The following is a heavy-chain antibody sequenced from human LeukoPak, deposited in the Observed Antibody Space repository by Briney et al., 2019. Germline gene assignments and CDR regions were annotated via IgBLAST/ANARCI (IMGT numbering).Heavy chain of an antibody. Sequence: GGSLRLSCAASGFTFSNYGMNWVRQAPGKGLEWVSGITGSGVTYYADSVKGRLTISRDNSKNTLYLHMNSLRAEDTAVYYCAKGPGGVIDYYYYYMDVWGKGTTVTISS. V-gene: IGHV3-23*01. J-gene: IGHJ6*03. CDR2: ITGSGVT. CDR3: AKGPGGVIDYYYYYMDV. D-gene: IGHD3-16*01. CDR1: GFTFSNYG.